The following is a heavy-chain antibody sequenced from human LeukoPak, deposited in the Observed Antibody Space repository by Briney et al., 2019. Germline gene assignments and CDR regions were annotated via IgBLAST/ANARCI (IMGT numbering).Heavy chain of an antibody. CDR2: IKKDGTEK. Sequence: GGSLRLSCAASGFTFSSYWMSWVRQAPGKGLEWVANIKKDGTEKKYVDSVKGRFTISRDNSKNTLYLQMNSLRAEDTAVYYCAKSTSRYCSGGSCLCDYWGQGTLVTVSS. CDR1: GFTFSSYW. D-gene: IGHD2-15*01. V-gene: IGHV3-7*03. J-gene: IGHJ4*02. CDR3: AKSTSRYCSGGSCLCDY.